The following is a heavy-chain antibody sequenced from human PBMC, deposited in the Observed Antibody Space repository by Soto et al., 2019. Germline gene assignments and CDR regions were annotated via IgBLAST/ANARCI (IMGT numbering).Heavy chain of an antibody. CDR3: ARSSGGNFGIIIEGTNWFAP. CDR1: RDTFTSYY. Sequence: ASVKVSCKAPRDTFTSYYINWVRQAPGQGLERMGVINPHGGSTAYAQKFKGRVTLTRDTSASTVYMEVSSLTSEDTAMYYCARSSGGNFGIIIEGTNWFAPWGQGTLVTVSS. J-gene: IGHJ5*02. D-gene: IGHD1-26*01. V-gene: IGHV1-46*01. CDR2: INPHGGST.